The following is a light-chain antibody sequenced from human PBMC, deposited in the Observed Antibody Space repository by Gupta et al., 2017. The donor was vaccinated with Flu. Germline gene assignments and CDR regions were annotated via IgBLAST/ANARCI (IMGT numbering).Light chain of an antibody. V-gene: IGLV2-14*03. CDR3: SSYTSRSTWV. J-gene: IGLJ3*02. CDR1: SSDIGGYNY. Sequence: QSALTQPASVSGSPGQSITISCTGTSSDIGGYNYVSWYQQHPGKTPKLMIYDVNSRPSGISNHCSGSKSGNTASLTISGLQAEDEADYYCSSYTSRSTWVFGGGTKLTVL. CDR2: DVN.